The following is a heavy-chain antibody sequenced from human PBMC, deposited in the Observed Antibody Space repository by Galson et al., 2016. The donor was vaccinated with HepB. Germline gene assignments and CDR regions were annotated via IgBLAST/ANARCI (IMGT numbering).Heavy chain of an antibody. Sequence: SETLSLTCSVFGDSLSSDNWWTWVRQPPGKGLEWIGEIYHTGSTNYNPSLKSRVTISVDKSKNHFSLKLSSVSAADTAMYYCARRYDSSGYPPHFDYWGQGTLVTVSS. D-gene: IGHD3-22*01. J-gene: IGHJ4*02. CDR2: IYHTGST. CDR3: ARRYDSSGYPPHFDY. V-gene: IGHV4-4*02. CDR1: GDSLSSDNW.